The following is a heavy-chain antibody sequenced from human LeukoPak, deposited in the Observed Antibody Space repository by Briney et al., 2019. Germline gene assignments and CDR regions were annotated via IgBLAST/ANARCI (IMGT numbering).Heavy chain of an antibody. D-gene: IGHD2-2*03. CDR3: ARDGYLAVDY. V-gene: IGHV4-39*07. Sequence: PSETLSLTCTVSGGPISSSTYYWGWIRQPPGKGLERIGNIYYSGNTYYNPSLKSRVAISVDTSKNQFSLKLSSVTAADTAVYYCARDGYLAVDYWGQGTLVTVSS. J-gene: IGHJ4*02. CDR2: IYYSGNT. CDR1: GGPISSSTYY.